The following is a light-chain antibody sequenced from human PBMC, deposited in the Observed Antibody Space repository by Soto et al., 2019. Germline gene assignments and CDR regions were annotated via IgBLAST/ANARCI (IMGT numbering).Light chain of an antibody. V-gene: IGLV2-8*01. CDR1: SSDVGGYDY. CDR2: EVS. J-gene: IGLJ2*01. CDR3: SSDAGSNNLV. Sequence: QSVLTQPPSASGSPGQSVTISCTGTSSDVGGYDYVSWYQQHPGKAPKLMFYEVSKRPSGVPDRFSGSKSGNTAYLTVSGLQAEDEADYYCSSDAGSNNLVFGGGTKLPVL.